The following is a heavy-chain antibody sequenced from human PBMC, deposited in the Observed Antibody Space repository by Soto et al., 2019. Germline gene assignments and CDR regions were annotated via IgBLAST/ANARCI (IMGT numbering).Heavy chain of an antibody. CDR3: AKDQSYDY. J-gene: IGHJ4*02. V-gene: IGHV1-69*12. Sequence: QVQLVQSGAAVKKPGSSVKVSCKASGDTFGNYGISWLRQAPGQRLEWMGGIIPIFGTANYARKFQGRVTITADESTSTAYMELSSLKPEDTAVYYCAKDQSYDYWGQGTLVTVSS. CDR1: GDTFGNYG. CDR2: IIPIFGTA.